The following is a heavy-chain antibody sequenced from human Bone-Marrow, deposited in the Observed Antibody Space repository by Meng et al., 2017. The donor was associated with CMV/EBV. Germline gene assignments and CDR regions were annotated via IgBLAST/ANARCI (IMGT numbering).Heavy chain of an antibody. Sequence: GASLKISYAASGVTFSSYLMHGVRQAPEKGLVWVSRINSDGSSTRSADSVKGRFTISRDNAKNTLYLQMNSLRAEDTAVYYCARAFTGTRNAFDIWGQGKRV. CDR1: GVTFSSYL. CDR2: INSDGSST. J-gene: IGHJ3*02. D-gene: IGHD1-1*01. V-gene: IGHV3-74*01. CDR3: ARAFTGTRNAFDI.